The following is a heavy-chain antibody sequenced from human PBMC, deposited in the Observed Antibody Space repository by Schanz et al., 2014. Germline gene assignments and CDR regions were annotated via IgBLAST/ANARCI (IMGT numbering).Heavy chain of an antibody. CDR3: TFPTGPFYGSGSCFNY. CDR2: INPSEGGT. CDR1: GYTFTSYG. V-gene: IGHV1-46*01. J-gene: IGHJ4*02. D-gene: IGHD3-10*01. Sequence: QVQLVQSGAEVKKPGASVKVSCKASGYTFTSYGINWVRQAPGQGLEWVGIINPSEGGTSFPQKFKDRLTMTRDTSTSTFYMELSSLRSEDTAVYYCTFPTGPFYGSGSCFNYWGPGTLVTVSS.